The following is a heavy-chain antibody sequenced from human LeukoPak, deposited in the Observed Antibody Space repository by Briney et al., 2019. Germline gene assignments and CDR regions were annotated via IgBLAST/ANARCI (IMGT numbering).Heavy chain of an antibody. CDR2: IYYSGST. CDR1: GGSISSSNFY. D-gene: IGHD3-9*01. V-gene: IGHV4-39*01. Sequence: SETLSLTCTVSGGSISSSNFYWDWIRQPPGKGLEWIGSIYYSGSTYYNPSLKSRVTISVDTSKNQFSLKLRFVTAADTAVYYCARMYYDILTGYYYFDYWGQGTLVTVSS. CDR3: ARMYYDILTGYYYFDY. J-gene: IGHJ4*02.